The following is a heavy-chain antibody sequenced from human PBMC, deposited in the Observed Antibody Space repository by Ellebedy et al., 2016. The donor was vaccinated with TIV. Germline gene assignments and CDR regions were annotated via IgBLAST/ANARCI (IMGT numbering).Heavy chain of an antibody. CDR1: GDYISSYY. CDR3: ASLKGESVYYGLDV. J-gene: IGHJ6*02. D-gene: IGHD2/OR15-2a*01. V-gene: IGHV4-59*01. CDR2: IYSSGTT. Sequence: SETLSLXXTVSGDYISSYYWSWIRQPPGKGLEWIGYIYSSGTTVYSPSLKSRATISIDTSKNQFSLRLNSVTAADAAVYYCASLKGESVYYGLDVWGQGTTVTVSS.